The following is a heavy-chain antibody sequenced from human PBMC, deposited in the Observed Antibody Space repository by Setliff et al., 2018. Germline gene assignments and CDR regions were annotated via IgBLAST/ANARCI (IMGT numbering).Heavy chain of an antibody. CDR2: IYPGDSDT. J-gene: IGHJ3*01. V-gene: IGHV5-51*01. D-gene: IGHD6-25*01. CDR3: ARSQSAVGLDAIAV. CDR1: GYSFMSYW. Sequence: PGESLTISCKGSGYSFMSYWIGWVRQMPGKGLEWMGIIYPGDSDTRYSPSFQGQVTISVDKSITTAYLQWSSLKASDTAMYYCARSQSAVGLDAIAVWGQGTMVTVSS.